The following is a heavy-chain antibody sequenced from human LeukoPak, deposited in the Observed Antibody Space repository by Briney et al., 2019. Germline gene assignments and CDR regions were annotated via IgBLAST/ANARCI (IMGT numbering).Heavy chain of an antibody. Sequence: ETLSLTCAVYGGSFSGYYWSWIRQPPGKGLEWIGEINHSGSTNYNPSLKSRVTISVDTSKNQFSLKLSSVTAADTAVYYCARDKEMATMNSFDYWGQGTLVTVSS. J-gene: IGHJ4*02. CDR2: INHSGST. V-gene: IGHV4-34*01. CDR3: ARDKEMATMNSFDY. D-gene: IGHD5-24*01. CDR1: GGSFSGYY.